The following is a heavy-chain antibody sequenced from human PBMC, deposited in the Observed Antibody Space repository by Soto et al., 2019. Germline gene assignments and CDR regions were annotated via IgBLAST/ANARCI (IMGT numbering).Heavy chain of an antibody. CDR3: ARGPKHTYYDFWSGYYDQYGMDV. J-gene: IGHJ6*02. CDR1: GYTFTSYA. Sequence: ASVKVSCKASGYTFTSYARHWVRQAPGQRLEWMGWINAGNGNTKYSQKFQGRVTITRDTSASTAYMELSSLRSEDTAVYYCARGPKHTYYDFWSGYYDQYGMDVWGQGTTVTVSS. V-gene: IGHV1-3*01. CDR2: INAGNGNT. D-gene: IGHD3-3*01.